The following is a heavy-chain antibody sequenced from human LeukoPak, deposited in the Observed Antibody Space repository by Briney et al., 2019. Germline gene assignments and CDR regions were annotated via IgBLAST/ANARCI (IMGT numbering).Heavy chain of an antibody. V-gene: IGHV3-23*01. CDR1: GFNFRIYA. CDR2: ITSSGADT. CDR3: AKHLVRGSDYYYGLDV. J-gene: IGHJ6*02. Sequence: GGSLRLSCAASGFNFRIYAMSWVRRAPGKGLEWVSAITSSGADTYFADSVKGRFTISRDNSKSTLYLQMDSLRAEDTAVYYCAKHLVRGSDYYYGLDVWGQGTTVTVSS. D-gene: IGHD3-10*01.